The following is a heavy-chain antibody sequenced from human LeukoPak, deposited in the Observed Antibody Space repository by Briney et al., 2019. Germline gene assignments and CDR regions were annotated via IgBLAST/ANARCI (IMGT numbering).Heavy chain of an antibody. V-gene: IGHV4-39*01. CDR3: ATATSYGGIDY. CDR2: IYYSGRT. J-gene: IGHJ4*02. CDR1: GGSISSSSYY. Sequence: SETLSLTCTVSGGSISSSSYYWGCLRQPPGKGLEWIGSIYYSGRTYYNPSLKSPVTISVDTSKNQFSLNLNSVTAADTAVYYCATATSYGGIDYWGQGTPVTVSS. D-gene: IGHD4/OR15-4a*01.